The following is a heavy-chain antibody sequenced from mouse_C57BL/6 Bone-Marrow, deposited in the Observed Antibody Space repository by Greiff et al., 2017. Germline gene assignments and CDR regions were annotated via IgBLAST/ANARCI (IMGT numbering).Heavy chain of an antibody. CDR3: ANWGNAMDY. CDR2: IYPGSGST. J-gene: IGHJ4*01. CDR1: GYTFTSYW. V-gene: IGHV1-55*01. Sequence: VQLQQSGAELVKPGASVKMSCKASGYTFTSYWITWVTQRPGQGLEWIGDIYPGSGSTNYNEKFKSKATLAVYTSSNTAYMQLSSLTSADSAVYDGANWGNAMDYWGQGTAVTVSA.